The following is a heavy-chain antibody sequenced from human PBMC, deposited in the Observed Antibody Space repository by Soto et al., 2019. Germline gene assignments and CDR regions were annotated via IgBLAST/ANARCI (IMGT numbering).Heavy chain of an antibody. J-gene: IGHJ4*01. Sequence: QVQLVESGGGVVQPGRSLRLSCAASGFTFRNYGMHWVRQVPGKGLEWVAVIWYDGSNKYYADSVKGRFTISRDNSKNTLYLQLNSLRTEDTAVYYCASIRQDSSGWYYFDYWGHGTLVTVSS. CDR1: GFTFRNYG. D-gene: IGHD6-19*01. CDR3: ASIRQDSSGWYYFDY. CDR2: IWYDGSNK. V-gene: IGHV3-33*08.